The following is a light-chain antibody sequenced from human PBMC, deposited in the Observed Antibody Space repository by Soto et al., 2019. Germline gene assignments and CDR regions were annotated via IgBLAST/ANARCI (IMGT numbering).Light chain of an antibody. CDR2: DAS. Sequence: DIQMTQSPSSLSASVGDRVTITCRASQSISNYLNWYQQKPGKALNLLIYDASSLQSGVPSRFSGSGSGTDFTLTISSLQPEDFATYYCQQSYSTPPGTFGQGTKLEIK. CDR3: QQSYSTPPGT. V-gene: IGKV1-39*01. CDR1: QSISNY. J-gene: IGKJ2*01.